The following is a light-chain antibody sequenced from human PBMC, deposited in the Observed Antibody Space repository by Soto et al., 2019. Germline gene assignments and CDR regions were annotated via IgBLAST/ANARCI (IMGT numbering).Light chain of an antibody. Sequence: QSALTQPASVSGSPGQSITISCTGTSSDVGRYNYVSWYQQHPGKAPKLMIYDVNNRPSGVSNRFSGSKSGNTAALTISGLQAEDDEDYYCSSFTASTTKVFGPGTKVTVL. CDR3: SSFTASTTKV. CDR1: SSDVGRYNY. J-gene: IGLJ1*01. CDR2: DVN. V-gene: IGLV2-14*03.